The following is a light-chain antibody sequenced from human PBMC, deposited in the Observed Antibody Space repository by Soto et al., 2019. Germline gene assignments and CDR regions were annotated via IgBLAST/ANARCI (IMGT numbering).Light chain of an antibody. CDR1: QSISSSF. J-gene: IGKJ4*01. Sequence: EFVLTQSPGTLSLSPGERATLSCRASQSISSSFLAWYQHKPGQAPRLLIYGASFRGTGIPDRFSGGGSGTDFTLTIIRLEPEDFAVYYCQRYGSSPPLTFGGGTKVEI. V-gene: IGKV3-20*01. CDR2: GAS. CDR3: QRYGSSPPLT.